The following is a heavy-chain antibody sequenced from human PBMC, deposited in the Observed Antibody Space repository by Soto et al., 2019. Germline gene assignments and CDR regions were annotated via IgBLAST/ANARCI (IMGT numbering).Heavy chain of an antibody. Sequence: QLQLQESGPGLVKPSETLSLTCTVSGGSISSSSYYWGWIRQPPGKGLEWIGSIYYSGSTYYNPSLKSRVTISVDTSKNQFSLKLSSVTAADTAVYYCARGNFEYSSSSVYFDYWGQGTLVTVSS. V-gene: IGHV4-39*01. CDR3: ARGNFEYSSSSVYFDY. CDR2: IYYSGST. J-gene: IGHJ4*02. D-gene: IGHD6-6*01. CDR1: GGSISSSSYY.